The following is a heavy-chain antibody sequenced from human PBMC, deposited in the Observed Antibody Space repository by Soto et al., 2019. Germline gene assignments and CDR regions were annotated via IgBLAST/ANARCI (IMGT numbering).Heavy chain of an antibody. CDR2: IKSNTDGGTT. V-gene: IGHV3-15*07. CDR1: GFTFANAW. D-gene: IGHD2-2*01. Sequence: PGGSLRLSCAASGFTFANAWINWVRQAPGKGLEWVGRIKSNTDGGTTDFAEPVNGRFALSRDDSNNMVYLQMNSLKIEDTAVYFCTTETYRTIVTVRFDDWGHGTLVTVSS. J-gene: IGHJ4*01. CDR3: TTETYRTIVTVRFDD.